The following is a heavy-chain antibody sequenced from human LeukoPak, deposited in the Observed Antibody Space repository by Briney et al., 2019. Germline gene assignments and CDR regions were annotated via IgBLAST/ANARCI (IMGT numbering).Heavy chain of an antibody. J-gene: IGHJ6*03. Sequence: GGSLRLSCAASGFTVSSNYMSWVRQAPGKGLEGVSVIYSGGSTYYADSVKGRFTISRDNSKNTLYLQMDSLRAEDTAIYYCAKDASAVITIYQYMDVWGKGTTVTVSS. CDR1: GFTVSSNY. CDR3: AKDASAVITIYQYMDV. D-gene: IGHD3-22*01. V-gene: IGHV3-66*02. CDR2: IYSGGST.